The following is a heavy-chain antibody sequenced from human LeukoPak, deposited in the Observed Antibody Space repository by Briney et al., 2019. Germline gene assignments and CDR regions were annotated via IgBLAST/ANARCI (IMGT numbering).Heavy chain of an antibody. CDR3: ARIGSDIQLPYGMDV. J-gene: IGHJ6*02. D-gene: IGHD5-18*01. Sequence: ASVKVSCKASGYTFTSYGISWVRQAPGQGLEWMGWISAYNGNTNYAQKLQGRVTMTTDTSTSTAYMELRSLRSDDTAVYYCARIGSDIQLPYGMDVWGQGTMVTVSS. V-gene: IGHV1-18*01. CDR2: ISAYNGNT. CDR1: GYTFTSYG.